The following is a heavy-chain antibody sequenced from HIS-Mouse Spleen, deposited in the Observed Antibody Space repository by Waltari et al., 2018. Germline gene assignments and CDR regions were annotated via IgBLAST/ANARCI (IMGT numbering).Heavy chain of an antibody. Sequence: EVQLVESGGGLVKPGRSLRLSCPASGFTFGDYAMSWFRQAQGKGLEWVGFIRSKAYGGTTEYAASVKGRFTISRDDSKSIAYLQMNSLKTEDTAVYYCTRVGVAYYDSSGDDAFDIWGQGTMVTVSS. D-gene: IGHD3-22*01. CDR2: IRSKAYGGTT. J-gene: IGHJ3*02. CDR3: TRVGVAYYDSSGDDAFDI. V-gene: IGHV3-49*05. CDR1: GFTFGDYA.